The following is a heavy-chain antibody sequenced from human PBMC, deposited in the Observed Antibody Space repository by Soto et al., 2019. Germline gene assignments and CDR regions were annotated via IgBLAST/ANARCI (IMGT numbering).Heavy chain of an antibody. CDR2: ISGIGGST. V-gene: IGHV3-23*01. J-gene: IGHJ4*02. Sequence: ESGGGLVQPGGSLGLSWAASGFTFSSYAMSWVRQAPGKGLEWVSAISGIGGSTYYADSGKGRFTISRDNSKNTLYLQMNSLRAEDTAVYYCAYSSTPFDYWGQGTLVTVSS. D-gene: IGHD6-13*01. CDR1: GFTFSSYA. CDR3: AYSSTPFDY.